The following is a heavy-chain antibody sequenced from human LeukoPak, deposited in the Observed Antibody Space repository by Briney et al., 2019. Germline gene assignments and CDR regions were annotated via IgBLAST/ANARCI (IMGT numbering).Heavy chain of an antibody. Sequence: SETLSLTCTVSGGSISPYYWSWVRQPPGKGLEWIGYIYYSGSTNYNPSLKSRVTISVDTSKNQFSLKLSSVTAADTAVYYCARAFYPGYYYYMDVWGKGTTVTISS. D-gene: IGHD3-3*02. CDR3: ARAFYPGYYYYMDV. J-gene: IGHJ6*03. CDR1: GGSISPYY. CDR2: IYYSGST. V-gene: IGHV4-59*01.